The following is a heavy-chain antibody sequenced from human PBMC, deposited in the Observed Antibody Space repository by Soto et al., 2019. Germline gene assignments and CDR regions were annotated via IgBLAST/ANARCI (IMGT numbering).Heavy chain of an antibody. CDR3: ARDWYRDGYKGGYFDY. Sequence: SETLSLTCTVPGFSISSGYYWGRVRQPPGKGLEWIGSMYQSGTTYYNPSLKSRVTISINMSKNQFSLKLTSVTAADTAVYYCARDWYRDGYKGGYFDYWGQGTLVTVSS. CDR2: MYQSGTT. D-gene: IGHD1-26*01. CDR1: GFSISSGYY. J-gene: IGHJ4*02. V-gene: IGHV4-38-2*02.